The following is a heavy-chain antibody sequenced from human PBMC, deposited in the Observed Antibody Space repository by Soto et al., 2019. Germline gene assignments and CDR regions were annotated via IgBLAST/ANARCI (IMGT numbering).Heavy chain of an antibody. D-gene: IGHD6-19*01. CDR1: GGSFSGYY. Sequence: SETLSLTCAVYGGSFSGYYWSWIRQPPGKGLEWIGEINHSGSTNYNPSLKSRVTISVDTSKNQFSLKLSSVTAADTAVYYCARGRPAGYSSGWYLSSFDYWGQGTLVTVSS. CDR2: INHSGST. J-gene: IGHJ4*02. V-gene: IGHV4-34*01. CDR3: ARGRPAGYSSGWYLSSFDY.